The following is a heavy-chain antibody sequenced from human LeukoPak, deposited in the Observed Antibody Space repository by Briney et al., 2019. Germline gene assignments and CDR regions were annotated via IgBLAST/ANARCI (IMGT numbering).Heavy chain of an antibody. J-gene: IGHJ4*02. CDR1: GGSISSGGYY. CDR2: IYYSGST. Sequence: SETLSLTCTVSGGSISSGGYYWSWIRQHPGKGLEWIGYIYYSGSTYYNPSLKSRVTISVDTSKNQFSLKLSSVTAADTAVYYCERNYYGSGSYGDLGVDYWGQGTLVTVSS. D-gene: IGHD3-10*01. V-gene: IGHV4-31*03. CDR3: ERNYYGSGSYGDLGVDY.